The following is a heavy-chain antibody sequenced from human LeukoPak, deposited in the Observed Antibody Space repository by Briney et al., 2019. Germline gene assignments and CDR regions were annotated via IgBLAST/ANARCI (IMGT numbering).Heavy chain of an antibody. CDR1: GFTFSSYW. CDR3: TTGIGNYYYY. CDR2: INGDGSST. V-gene: IGHV3-74*01. D-gene: IGHD3-10*01. J-gene: IGHJ4*02. Sequence: GGSLRLSCAASGFTFSSYWMHWVRQVPGKGLVWVSRINGDGSSTNYADSVKGRFTISRDNAKNTLYLQMDSLRAEDTAVYYCTTGIGNYYYYWGQGTLVTVAS.